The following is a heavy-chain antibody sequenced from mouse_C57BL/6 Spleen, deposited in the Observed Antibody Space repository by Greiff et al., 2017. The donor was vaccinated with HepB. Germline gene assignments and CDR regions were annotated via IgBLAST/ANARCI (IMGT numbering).Heavy chain of an antibody. CDR3: ARRGFYDYPFAY. J-gene: IGHJ3*01. V-gene: IGHV1-18*01. CDR2: INPNNGGT. CDR1: GYTFTDYN. D-gene: IGHD2-4*01. Sequence: VQLQQSGPELVKPGASVKIPCKASGYTFTDYNMDWVKQSHGKSLEWIGDINPNNGGTIYNQKFKGKATLTVDKSSSTAYMELRSLTSEDTAVYYCARRGFYDYPFAYWGQGTLVTVSA.